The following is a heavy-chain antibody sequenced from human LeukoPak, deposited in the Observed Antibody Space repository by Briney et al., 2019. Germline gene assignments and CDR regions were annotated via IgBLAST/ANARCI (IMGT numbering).Heavy chain of an antibody. Sequence: GGSLRLSCAASGFTFSSYSMNWVRQAPGKGLEWVSYISSSSSTIYYADSVKGRFTISRDNAKNSLYLKMNSLRAEDTAVYYCARDNVQQLVQYNWFDPWGQGTLVTVSS. D-gene: IGHD6-13*01. J-gene: IGHJ5*02. V-gene: IGHV3-48*04. CDR2: ISSSSSTI. CDR1: GFTFSSYS. CDR3: ARDNVQQLVQYNWFDP.